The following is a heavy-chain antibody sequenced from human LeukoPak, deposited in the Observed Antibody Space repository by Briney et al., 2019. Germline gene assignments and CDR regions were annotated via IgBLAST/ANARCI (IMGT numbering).Heavy chain of an antibody. CDR2: IYHSGST. V-gene: IGHV4-38-2*02. D-gene: IGHD3-22*01. J-gene: IGHJ4*02. CDR3: ARDRRYYYDSSGSSPFDY. CDR1: GYPIGRGYY. Sequence: SETLSLTCAVSGYPIGRGYYWGWIRQPPGKGLEWIGSIYHSGSTYYNPSLKSRVTISVDTSKNQFSLKLSSVTAADTAVYYCARDRRYYYDSSGSSPFDYWGQGTLVTVSS.